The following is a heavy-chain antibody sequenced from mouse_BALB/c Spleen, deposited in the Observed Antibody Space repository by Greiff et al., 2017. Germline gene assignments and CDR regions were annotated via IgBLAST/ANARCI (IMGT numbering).Heavy chain of an antibody. J-gene: IGHJ2*01. D-gene: IGHD2-10*02. CDR2: ISNGGGST. Sequence: RVESGGGLVQPGGSLKLSCAASGFTFSSYTMSWVRQTPEKRLEWVAYISNGGGSTYYPDTVKGRFTISRDNAKNTLYLQMSSLKSEDTAMYYCARQGYGNYGYFDYWGQGTTRTVAS. V-gene: IGHV5-12-2*01. CDR1: GFTFSSYT. CDR3: ARQGYGNYGYFDY.